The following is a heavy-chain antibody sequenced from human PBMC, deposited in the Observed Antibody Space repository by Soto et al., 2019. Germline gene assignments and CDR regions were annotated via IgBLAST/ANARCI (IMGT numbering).Heavy chain of an antibody. CDR1: GGYISGYY. CDR3: AKGGGVPAAIGWFDS. Sequence: SETLSLSCTVSGGYISGYYWSWIRQPPGKGLEWIGYIHYSGTNYNPSLKSRLTMSVDTSKNQFSLNLISMTAADTAVYYCAKGGGVPAAIGWFDSWGQGTQVTV. J-gene: IGHJ5*01. D-gene: IGHD2-2*01. CDR2: IHYSGT. V-gene: IGHV4-59*01.